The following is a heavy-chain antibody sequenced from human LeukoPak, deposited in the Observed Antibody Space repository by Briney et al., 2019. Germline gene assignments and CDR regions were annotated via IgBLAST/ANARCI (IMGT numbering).Heavy chain of an antibody. Sequence: SVKVSCKASGGTFSSYAISWVRQAPGQGLEWMGGIIPIFGIANYAQKFQGRVTITTDESTSTAYMELSSLRSEDTAVYYCARVHRSALTTVITPWYYYMDVWGKGTTVTVSS. CDR1: GGTFSSYA. D-gene: IGHD4-17*01. CDR2: IIPIFGIA. V-gene: IGHV1-69*05. J-gene: IGHJ6*03. CDR3: ARVHRSALTTVITPWYYYMDV.